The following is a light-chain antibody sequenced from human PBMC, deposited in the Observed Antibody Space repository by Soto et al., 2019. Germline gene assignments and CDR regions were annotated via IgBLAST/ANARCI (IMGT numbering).Light chain of an antibody. V-gene: IGKV1-39*01. Sequence: DTQMTLSPQSMTPSQEARVTXTCRASQSISSYLNWYQQKAGKAPKLLIYAASRLQSGVPSRFSGSGSGTDFTLTISSLQAEDFAPYYCEQSYITPLTFGG. J-gene: IGKJ4*01. CDR3: EQSYITPLT. CDR1: QSISSY. CDR2: AAS.